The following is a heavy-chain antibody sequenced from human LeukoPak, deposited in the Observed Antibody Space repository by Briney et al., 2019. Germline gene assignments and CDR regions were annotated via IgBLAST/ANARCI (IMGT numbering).Heavy chain of an antibody. CDR1: GGSISSGDYY. CDR3: AVWSGPLYYYYYYMDV. D-gene: IGHD3-3*01. Sequence: SETLSLTCTVSGGSISSGDYYWSWIRQPPGTGLEWLGYIYYSGSTYYNPSLKSRVTISVDTSKNQFSLKLSSVTAADTAVYYCAVWSGPLYYYYYYMDVWGKGTTVTVSS. J-gene: IGHJ6*03. V-gene: IGHV4-30-4*08. CDR2: IYYSGST.